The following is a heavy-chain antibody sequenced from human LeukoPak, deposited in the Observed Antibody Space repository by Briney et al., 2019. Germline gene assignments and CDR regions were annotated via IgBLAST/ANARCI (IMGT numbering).Heavy chain of an antibody. V-gene: IGHV1-8*03. Sequence: GASVTVSCKASGYTFTSYHINWVRQAGGQGLEWMGWMNPNSGNTGYAQKFQGRVTITRNTSISTAYMELSSLRSEDTAVYYCARDLSSTSDNNWFDPWGQGTLVTVSS. CDR1: GYTFTSYH. J-gene: IGHJ5*02. CDR3: ARDLSSTSDNNWFDP. CDR2: MNPNSGNT. D-gene: IGHD6-13*01.